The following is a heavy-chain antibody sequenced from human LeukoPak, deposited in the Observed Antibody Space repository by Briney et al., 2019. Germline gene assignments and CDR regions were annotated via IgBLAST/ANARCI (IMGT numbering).Heavy chain of an antibody. J-gene: IGHJ4*02. CDR3: ARSFYDSSGYPNFDY. CDR2: ISSGSSYI. D-gene: IGHD3-22*01. Sequence: PGGSLRLSCAASGYTFSSYSMNWVRQAPGKGLEWVSFISSGSSYIYYGDSVKGRFTISRDNAKKSLCLQMNSLRAEDTAVYFCARSFYDSSGYPNFDYWGQGTLVTVSS. CDR1: GYTFSSYS. V-gene: IGHV3-21*01.